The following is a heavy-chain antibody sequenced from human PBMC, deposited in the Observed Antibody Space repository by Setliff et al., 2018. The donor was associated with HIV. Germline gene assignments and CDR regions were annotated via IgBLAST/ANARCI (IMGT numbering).Heavy chain of an antibody. CDR1: GGSLGSGSYF. J-gene: IGHJ4*02. Sequence: PSETLSLTCPVSGGSLGSGSYFWSWIRQPAGKGLEWCGRIYTSGSTDYNPSHKSRLTISVHTSKTPFSLKRSSVAAADTAVYYCAGGVAVGATGGGYWGQGTLVTVSS. V-gene: IGHV4-61*02. CDR2: IYTSGST. D-gene: IGHD1-26*01. CDR3: AGGVAVGATGGGY.